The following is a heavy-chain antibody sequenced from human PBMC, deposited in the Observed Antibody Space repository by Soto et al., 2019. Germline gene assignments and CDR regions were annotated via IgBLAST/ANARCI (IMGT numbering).Heavy chain of an antibody. CDR3: ARGWSSMSWFAP. CDR1: GVSIASFY. V-gene: IGHV4-59*01. J-gene: IGHJ5*02. CDR2: IYDSGST. D-gene: IGHD6-19*01. Sequence: SETLSLTCTVSGVSIASFYWSWIRQPPGKGLEWIGCIYDSGSTNFNPSLKSRVTMSVDTSRTQFSLKLSYVTDADTAVYYCARGWSSMSWFAPWGQGTVVTVSS.